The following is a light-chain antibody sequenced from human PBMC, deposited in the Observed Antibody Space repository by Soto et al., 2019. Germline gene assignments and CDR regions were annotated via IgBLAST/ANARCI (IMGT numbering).Light chain of an antibody. CDR2: DAS. V-gene: IGKV3-11*01. CDR3: QQRSNWPRT. J-gene: IGKJ1*01. Sequence: EIVLTQSPGTLSLSPGERATLSCSASQSVSNNYLAWYQQKPGQAPRLLIYDASNRATGIPARFSGSGSGTDFTLTISSLEPEDFAVYYCQQRSNWPRTFGQGTKVDIK. CDR1: QSVSNNY.